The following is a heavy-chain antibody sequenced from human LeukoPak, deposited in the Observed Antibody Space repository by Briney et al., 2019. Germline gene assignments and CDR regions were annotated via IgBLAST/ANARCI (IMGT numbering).Heavy chain of an antibody. V-gene: IGHV3-23*01. CDR3: AKDWSVLRYAFDI. Sequence: GGSLRLSCAASAFTFSSYAMSWVRRAPGKGLEWVSAISGSGGTTFYADSVKGRFTISRDNSKNTLYLQMNSLRAEDTAVYYCAKDWSVLRYAFDIWGQGTMVTVSS. CDR2: ISGSGGTT. D-gene: IGHD3-3*01. CDR1: AFTFSSYA. J-gene: IGHJ3*02.